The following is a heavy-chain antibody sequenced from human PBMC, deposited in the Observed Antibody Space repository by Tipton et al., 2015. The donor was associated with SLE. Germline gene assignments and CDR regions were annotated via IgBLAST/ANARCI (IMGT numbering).Heavy chain of an antibody. CDR3: ARDHGGSYYGWFDP. Sequence: TLSLTCTVSGDSISSTTYYWGWIRQSPGKGLEWIGSIFYSGTTYYSPSLKSRVTISVDTSKNQFSLKVSSVTAADTAVYYCARDHGGSYYGWFDPWGQGTLVTVSS. CDR2: IFYSGTT. J-gene: IGHJ5*02. CDR1: GDSISSTTYY. D-gene: IGHD1-26*01. V-gene: IGHV4-39*07.